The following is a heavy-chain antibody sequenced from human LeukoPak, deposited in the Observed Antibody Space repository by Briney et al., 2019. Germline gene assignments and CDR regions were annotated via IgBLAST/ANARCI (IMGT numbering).Heavy chain of an antibody. Sequence: GGSLRLSCAASGFTVSSNYMSWVRQAPEKGLEWVSVIYSGGSTYYADSVKGRFTISRDNSKNTLYLQMNSLRAEDMAVYYCARPYSSGWYSIDYWGQGTLVTVSS. CDR1: GFTVSSNY. CDR2: IYSGGST. D-gene: IGHD6-19*01. V-gene: IGHV3-53*01. CDR3: ARPYSSGWYSIDY. J-gene: IGHJ4*02.